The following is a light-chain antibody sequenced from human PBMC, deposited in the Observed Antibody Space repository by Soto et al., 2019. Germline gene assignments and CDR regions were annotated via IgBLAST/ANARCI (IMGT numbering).Light chain of an antibody. CDR2: DAS. CDR1: QDISNY. J-gene: IGKJ4*01. V-gene: IGKV1-33*01. Sequence: DIQMTQSPSSLSASVGDRVTITCQASQDISNYLNWYQQKPGKAPKLLIYDASNLERVVPSRFSASGYATDFPFIISSVQPEDIAAYYCQQYDNAPPLPFGGGTKVEIK. CDR3: QQYDNAPPLP.